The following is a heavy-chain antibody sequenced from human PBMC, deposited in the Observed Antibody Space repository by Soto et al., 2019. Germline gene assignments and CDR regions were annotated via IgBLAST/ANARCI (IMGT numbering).Heavy chain of an antibody. CDR3: ARGLGRYSGYRYFDY. V-gene: IGHV4-34*01. CDR1: GGSFSGYY. J-gene: IGHJ4*02. CDR2: INHSGST. Sequence: QVQLQQWGAGLLKPSETLSLTCAVYGGSFSGYYWSWIRQPPGKGREWIWEINHSGSTNYNPSLKSRVNISVNTSKNQFSRKLSSVTAADTAEYYGARGLGRYSGYRYFDYWGQGTLVTVSS. D-gene: IGHD5-12*01.